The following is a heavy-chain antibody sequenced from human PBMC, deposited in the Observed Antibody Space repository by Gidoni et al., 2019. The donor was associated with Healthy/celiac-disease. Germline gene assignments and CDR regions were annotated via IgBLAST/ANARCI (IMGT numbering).Heavy chain of an antibody. CDR1: GFTFGDYA. D-gene: IGHD3-22*01. J-gene: IGHJ4*02. V-gene: IGHV3-49*04. Sequence: EVQLVESGGGLVQPGRSLRLSCTASGFTFGDYAMSWVRQAPGKGLEWVGFIRSKAYGGTTEYAASVKGRFTISRDDSKSIAYLQMNSLKTEDTAVYYCTSFNPYYYDSDPAPPGWGQGTLVTVSS. CDR3: TSFNPYYYDSDPAPPG. CDR2: IRSKAYGGTT.